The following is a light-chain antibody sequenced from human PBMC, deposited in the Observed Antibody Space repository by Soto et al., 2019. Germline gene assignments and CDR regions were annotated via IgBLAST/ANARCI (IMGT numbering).Light chain of an antibody. CDR2: NNN. V-gene: IGLV1-44*01. J-gene: IGLJ1*01. CDR3: AAWDDSLIGYV. Sequence: QSVLTQPPSTSGTPGQRVTISCSRSSFNIGSNTVSWCQQLPGTAPKPLIYNNNQRPSGVPDRFSGSKSGTSASLAISGLQSEDEADYYCAAWDDSLIGYVFGTGTKLTVL. CDR1: SFNIGSNT.